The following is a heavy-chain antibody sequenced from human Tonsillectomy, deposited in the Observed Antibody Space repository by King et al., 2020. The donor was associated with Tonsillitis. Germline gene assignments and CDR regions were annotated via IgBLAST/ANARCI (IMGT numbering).Heavy chain of an antibody. CDR1: GFTFSSYA. D-gene: IGHD6-13*01. J-gene: IGHJ3*02. Sequence: VQLVESGGGLVQPGGSLRLSCAASGFTFSSYAMRWVRHAPGKGLECVSVISCGGGSTYYADSVKGLFTISRDNSKNTLYLQMNSLSAEDTAVYYWAKDFRGYSSSWFDAFDIWGKGTMVTVSS. CDR2: ISCGGGST. CDR3: AKDFRGYSSSWFDAFDI. V-gene: IGHV3-23*04.